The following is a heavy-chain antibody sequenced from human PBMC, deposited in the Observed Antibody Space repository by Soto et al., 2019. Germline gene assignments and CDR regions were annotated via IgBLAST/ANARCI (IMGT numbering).Heavy chain of an antibody. D-gene: IGHD6-19*01. CDR1: GGTLNNYG. Sequence: QVQLVQSGAEVKKPGSSVKVSCKASGGTLNNYGFSWVRQAPGQGLEWMGGIIPLFGTTNYAQKFQGRVTITADESTSTAYMRLSSLRSEDTAVYYCATDKAGRVHEPFEIWGQGTMVTVSS. V-gene: IGHV1-69*12. J-gene: IGHJ3*02. CDR2: IIPLFGTT. CDR3: ATDKAGRVHEPFEI.